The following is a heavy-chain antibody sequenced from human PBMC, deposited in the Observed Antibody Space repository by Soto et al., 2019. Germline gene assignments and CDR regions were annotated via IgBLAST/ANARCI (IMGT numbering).Heavy chain of an antibody. J-gene: IGHJ5*02. CDR3: VRDGQGGFLDH. D-gene: IGHD5-12*01. V-gene: IGHV3-7*01. CDR1: GFRFRSYW. CDR2: INEDGNEK. Sequence: EVQLVESGGGLVQPGGPLRLSCAASGFRFRSYWMSWVRQAPGKGLEWVANINEDGNEKYYVDSVRGRFTISRDNAKNSLFLQMNSLRAEDTSVYFCVRDGQGGFLDHWGQGTLVTVSS.